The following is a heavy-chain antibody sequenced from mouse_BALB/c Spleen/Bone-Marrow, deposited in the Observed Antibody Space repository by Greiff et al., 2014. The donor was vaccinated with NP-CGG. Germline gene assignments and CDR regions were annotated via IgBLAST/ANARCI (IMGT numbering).Heavy chain of an antibody. CDR3: ARGPYYYGSSSNFDY. D-gene: IGHD1-1*01. J-gene: IGHJ2*01. CDR2: INPSSGYT. CDR1: GYTFTSYT. V-gene: IGHV1-4*01. Sequence: VKLQESGAELARPGASVKMSCKASGYTFTSYTMHWVKQRPGQGLEWIGYINPSSGYTNYNQKFKDKATLTADKSSSTAYMQLSSLTSEDSAVYYCARGPYYYGSSSNFDYWGQGTTLTVSS.